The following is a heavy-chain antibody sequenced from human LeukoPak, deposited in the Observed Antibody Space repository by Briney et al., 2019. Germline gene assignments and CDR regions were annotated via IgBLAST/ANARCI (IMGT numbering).Heavy chain of an antibody. CDR2: IYYSGST. CDR3: ARAGVVAATPYYY. D-gene: IGHD2-15*01. V-gene: IGHV4-39*07. J-gene: IGHJ4*02. Sequence: SETLSLTCTVSGGSISSSSYYWGWIRQPPGKGLEWIGSIYYSGSTYYNPSLKSRVTISVDTSKNQFSLKLSSVTAADTAVYYCARAGVVAATPYYYWGQGTLVTVSS. CDR1: GGSISSSSYY.